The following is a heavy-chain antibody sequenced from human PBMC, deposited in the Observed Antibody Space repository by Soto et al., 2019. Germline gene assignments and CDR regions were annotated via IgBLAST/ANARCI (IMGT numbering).Heavy chain of an antibody. CDR2: IAYDGNDK. J-gene: IGHJ6*02. D-gene: IGHD1-7*01. Sequence: QAQLVESGGGVVQPGRSLRLSCAASEFTFNTYAMHWVRQAPGKGLEWEAVIAYDGNDKYYADSVKGRFTISRDNSKNALYLQMNTLRPEDTAMYYCARDVGNYVPYYYGMDVWGQGTRVTVSS. CDR1: EFTFNTYA. CDR3: ARDVGNYVPYYYGMDV. V-gene: IGHV3-30*03.